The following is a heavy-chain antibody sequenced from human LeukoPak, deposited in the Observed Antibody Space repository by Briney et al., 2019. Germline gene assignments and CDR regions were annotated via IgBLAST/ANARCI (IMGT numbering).Heavy chain of an antibody. V-gene: IGHV4-4*02. D-gene: IGHD3-22*01. CDR1: GGSISSNNW. J-gene: IGHJ4*02. Sequence: SETLSLTCAVSGGSISSNNWWGWVRQPPGKGLEWIGEIYHSGSPNYNPSLKSRVTISVDKSRNHFSLNLSSVTAADTAVYYCASNYYDSSGFDYWGQGTLVTVSS. CDR2: IYHSGSP. CDR3: ASNYYDSSGFDY.